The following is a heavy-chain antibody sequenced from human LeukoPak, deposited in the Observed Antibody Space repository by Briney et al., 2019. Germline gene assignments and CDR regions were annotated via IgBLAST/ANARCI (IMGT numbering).Heavy chain of an antibody. CDR1: GFTFSSYA. D-gene: IGHD3-3*01. CDR2: ISYDGSNK. Sequence: GGSLRLSCAASGFTFSSYAMHWVRQAPGKGLEWVAVISYDGSNKYYADSVKGRFAISRDNAKNSLSLQMNSLRAEDTAVYYCARNDYDFWSGYHYWGQGTLVTVSS. V-gene: IGHV3-30*09. CDR3: ARNDYDFWSGYHY. J-gene: IGHJ4*02.